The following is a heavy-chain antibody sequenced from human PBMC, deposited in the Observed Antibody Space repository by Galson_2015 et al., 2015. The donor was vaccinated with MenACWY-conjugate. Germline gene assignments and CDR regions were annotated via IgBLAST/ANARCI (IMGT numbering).Heavy chain of an antibody. CDR2: IKPGGSEQ. CDR3: ARGPHNLDY. Sequence: SLRLSCAASGFTFSTYWMTWVRQAPGKGLEWVANIKPGGSEQYYVDSVKGRFTISRDNSKNSLFLQMNSLRVEDTAVYYCARGPHNLDYWGQGTLVTVSS. CDR1: GFTFSTYW. J-gene: IGHJ4*02. V-gene: IGHV3-7*01. D-gene: IGHD5-24*01.